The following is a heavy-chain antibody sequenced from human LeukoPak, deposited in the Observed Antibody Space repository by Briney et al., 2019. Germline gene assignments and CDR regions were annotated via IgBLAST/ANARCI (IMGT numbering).Heavy chain of an antibody. CDR1: GYTFTSYG. D-gene: IGHD3-3*01. CDR3: ARVVFSRLTLRFFDY. Sequence: ASVKVSCKASGYTFTSYGISWVRQAPGQGLEWMGWISAYNGNTNYAQKLQGRVTMTTDTSTSTAYMEPRSLRSDDTAVYYCARVVFSRLTLRFFDYWGQGTLVTVSS. V-gene: IGHV1-18*01. CDR2: ISAYNGNT. J-gene: IGHJ4*02.